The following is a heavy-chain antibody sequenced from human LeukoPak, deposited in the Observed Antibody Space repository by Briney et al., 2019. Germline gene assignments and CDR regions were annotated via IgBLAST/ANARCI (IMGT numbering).Heavy chain of an antibody. CDR1: GGSITSYY. Sequence: SETLSLTCTVSGGSITSYYWSWIRQSPGKGLEWIGYMYYSGTTNYNPSLKSRVTILVDTSKNQFSPKVSSVTAADTAVYYCARGLDLYRLKDAFDIWGQGTMVTVSS. D-gene: IGHD2-2*01. J-gene: IGHJ3*02. CDR2: MYYSGTT. CDR3: ARGLDLYRLKDAFDI. V-gene: IGHV4-59*01.